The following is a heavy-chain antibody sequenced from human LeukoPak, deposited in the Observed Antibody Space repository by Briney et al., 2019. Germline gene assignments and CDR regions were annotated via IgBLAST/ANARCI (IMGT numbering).Heavy chain of an antibody. CDR3: VGGYGGDY. J-gene: IGHJ4*02. Sequence: GGSLRLSCAASGFTFSSYWMHWVRKVPGKGLVWVSHINTGGSTTNYADCVKGRFTISRDNAKNTLYLQMNSLRAEDTAVYYCVGGYGGDYWGQGTLVTVSS. CDR1: GFTFSSYW. V-gene: IGHV3-74*01. CDR2: INTGGSTT. D-gene: IGHD5-12*01.